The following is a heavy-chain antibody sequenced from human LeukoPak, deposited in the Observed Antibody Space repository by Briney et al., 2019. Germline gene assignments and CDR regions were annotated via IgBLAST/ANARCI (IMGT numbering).Heavy chain of an antibody. J-gene: IGHJ3*02. CDR1: GFTFNRDW. CDR3: AREADFWSGSYDAFDI. Sequence: PGGSLRLSCAASGFTFNRDWTAWVRQAPGKGLEWVAVISYDGSNKYYADSVKGRFTISRDNSKNTLYLQMNSLRAEDTAVYYCAREADFWSGSYDAFDIWGQGTMVTVSS. CDR2: ISYDGSNK. V-gene: IGHV3-30-3*01. D-gene: IGHD3-3*01.